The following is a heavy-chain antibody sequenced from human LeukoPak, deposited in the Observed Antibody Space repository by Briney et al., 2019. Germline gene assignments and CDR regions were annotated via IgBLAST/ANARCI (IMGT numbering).Heavy chain of an antibody. CDR1: GFTFSSYA. V-gene: IGHV3-23*01. CDR2: ISGSGGST. CDR3: ARYWNDRYFDY. J-gene: IGHJ4*02. Sequence: GGSLRLSCAASGFTFSSYAMSWVRQAPGKGLEWVSAISGSGGSTFYADSVKGRFTISRDNSKNTLYLQMNSLRAEDTAVYYCARYWNDRYFDYWGQGTLVTVSS. D-gene: IGHD1-1*01.